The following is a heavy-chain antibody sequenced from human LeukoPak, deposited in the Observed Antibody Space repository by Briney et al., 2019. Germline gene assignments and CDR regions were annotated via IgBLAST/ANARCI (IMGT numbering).Heavy chain of an antibody. J-gene: IGHJ4*02. V-gene: IGHV3-23*01. D-gene: IGHD5-12*01. CDR3: AKDEGDSGYSGYDSRPSFDY. CDR1: GYXVSSNH. CDR2: ICGSGGST. Sequence: GGSLRLSCEASGYXVSSNHINWVRQAPGKGLEWVSGICGSGGSTYYADSLKGGVSISRDNSKNTLYLQMHSLRAEDTALYYCAKDEGDSGYSGYDSRPSFDYWGQGTLVTVSS.